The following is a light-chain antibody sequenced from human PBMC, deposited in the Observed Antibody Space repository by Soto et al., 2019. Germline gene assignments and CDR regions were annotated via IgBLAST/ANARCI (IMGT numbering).Light chain of an antibody. CDR3: SSYTTSNTQV. CDR2: DVS. J-gene: IGLJ3*02. Sequence: QSVLTQPASVSGSPGQSITISCTGTSSDVGTYNYVSWYQHRPGKAPKLMIYDVSYRPSGVSNRFSGSKSANTAPLTISGLQAEDEADYYCSSYTTSNTQVFGGGTKVTVL. CDR1: SSDVGTYNY. V-gene: IGLV2-14*01.